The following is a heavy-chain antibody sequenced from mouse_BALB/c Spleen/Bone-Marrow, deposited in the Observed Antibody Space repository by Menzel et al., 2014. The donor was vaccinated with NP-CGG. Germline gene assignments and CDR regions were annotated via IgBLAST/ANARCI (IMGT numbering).Heavy chain of an antibody. D-gene: IGHD2-4*01. V-gene: IGHV5-9-2*01. Sequence: EVQVVESGGGLVKSGGSLKLSCAASGFSFNSYGMSWVRPTPEKRPEWVATISGGGSYTFYPDSVKGRFTISRDNAKNNLSLQLSSLRSEDTALYYCARHAYYDQTEVSFVYWGQGTLVTVSA. CDR3: ARHAYYDQTEVSFVY. CDR2: ISGGGSYT. J-gene: IGHJ3*01. CDR1: GFSFNSYG.